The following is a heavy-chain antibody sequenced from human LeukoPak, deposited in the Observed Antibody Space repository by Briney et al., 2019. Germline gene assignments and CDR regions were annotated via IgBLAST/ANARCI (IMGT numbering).Heavy chain of an antibody. V-gene: IGHV4-34*01. CDR3: ARRKAYLHY. J-gene: IGHJ4*02. CDR2: INHSGST. Sequence: KSSETLSLTCAVYGGSFSGYYWSWIRQPPGKGLEWIGEINHSGSTNYNPSLKSRVTISVDTSKNQFSLKLSSVTAADTAVYYCARRKAYLHYWGQGTLVTVSS. CDR1: GGSFSGYY.